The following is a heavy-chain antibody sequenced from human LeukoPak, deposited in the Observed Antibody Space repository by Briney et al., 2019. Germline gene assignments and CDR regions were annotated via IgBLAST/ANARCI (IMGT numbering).Heavy chain of an antibody. J-gene: IGHJ3*02. V-gene: IGHV4-61*02. CDR3: ARTGSYGDYAGLIDI. D-gene: IGHD4-17*01. CDR1: GGSISSGSYY. CDR2: IYTSGST. Sequence: PSETLSLTCTVSGGSISSGSYYWSWIRQPAGKGLEWIGRIYTSGSTNYNPSLKSRVTTSVDTSKNQFSLKLSSVTAADTAVYYCARTGSYGDYAGLIDIWGQGTMVTVSS.